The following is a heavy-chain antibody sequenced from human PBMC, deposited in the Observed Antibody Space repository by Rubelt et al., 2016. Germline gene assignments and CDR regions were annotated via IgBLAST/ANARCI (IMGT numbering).Heavy chain of an antibody. CDR1: GFPFSGYA. CDR2: LSYDGTNK. CDR3: ASSSGWYFDY. V-gene: IGHV3-30*04. Sequence: QVQLVESGGGVVQPGGSLRLSCAASGFPFSGYAMHWVRQAPGKGLGWVAVLSYDGTNKYYADSVKGRFTISRDNSKNTLYLQMNSLRAEDTAVYYCASSSGWYFDYWGQGTLVTVSS. D-gene: IGHD6-19*01. J-gene: IGHJ4*02.